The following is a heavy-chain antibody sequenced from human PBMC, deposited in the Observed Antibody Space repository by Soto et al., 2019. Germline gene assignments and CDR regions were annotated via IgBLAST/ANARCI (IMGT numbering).Heavy chain of an antibody. CDR3: TTGMVRDNYYGMDV. CDR2: IKSKTDGGTT. Sequence: PGGSLGLSCAASGFTFSNAWMSWVRQAPGKGLEWVGRIKSKTDGGTTDYAAPVKGRFTISRDDSKNTLYLQMNSLKTEDTAVYYCTTGMVRDNYYGMDVWGQGTTVTVSS. CDR1: GFTFSNAW. V-gene: IGHV3-15*01. J-gene: IGHJ6*02. D-gene: IGHD3-10*01.